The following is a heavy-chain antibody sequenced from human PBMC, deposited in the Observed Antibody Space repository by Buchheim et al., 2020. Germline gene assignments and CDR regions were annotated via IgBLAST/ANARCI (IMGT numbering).Heavy chain of an antibody. CDR1: GGSFSGYY. CDR3: ARVVVVVPAAIVGDYYYYMDV. Sequence: QVQLQQWGAGLLKPSETLSLTCAVYGGSFSGYYWSWIRQPPGKGLEWIGEINHSGSTNYNPSLKSRVTISVDTSKNQFSLKLSSVTAADTAVYYCARVVVVVPAAIVGDYYYYMDVWGKGTT. V-gene: IGHV4-34*01. CDR2: INHSGST. J-gene: IGHJ6*03. D-gene: IGHD2-2*01.